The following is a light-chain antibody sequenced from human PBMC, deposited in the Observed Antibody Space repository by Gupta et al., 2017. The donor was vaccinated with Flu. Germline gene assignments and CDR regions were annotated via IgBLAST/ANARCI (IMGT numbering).Light chain of an antibody. V-gene: IGKV1-5*03. CDR2: RAS. CDR3: EHYSSYSRT. J-gene: IGKJ1*01. CDR1: QSIGIW. Sequence: DIQMTQSPSTLSASVGDRVTITCRASQSIGIWLAWYQQKAGKAPNFLIYRASSLQSGVPSRFSGSRSGTEFTLTISNLQPEDFATYYCEHYSSYSRTFGQGTKVEI.